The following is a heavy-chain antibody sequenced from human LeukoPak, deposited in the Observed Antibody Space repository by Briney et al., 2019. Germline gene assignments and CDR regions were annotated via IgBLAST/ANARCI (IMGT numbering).Heavy chain of an antibody. CDR2: IYSGGTT. CDR1: GFTVSSNY. J-gene: IGHJ4*02. CDR3: ARGGYSSSWYHFDY. D-gene: IGHD6-13*01. V-gene: IGHV3-53*01. Sequence: GGSLRLSWAASGFTVSSNYMSWVRQAPGKGLEWVPVIYSGGTTNYADSVKGRFTISRDNSKNTLFLQMNSLRAEDTAVYYCARGGYSSSWYHFDYWGQGTLVTVSS.